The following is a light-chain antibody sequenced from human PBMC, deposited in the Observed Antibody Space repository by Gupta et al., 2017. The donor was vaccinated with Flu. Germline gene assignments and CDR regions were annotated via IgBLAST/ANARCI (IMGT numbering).Light chain of an antibody. V-gene: IGKV1D-12*01. Sequence: DIQMTQSPSSQSASVGDRVTITCRASQHISSWLAWYQQKPGKAPKLLIYAASTLVSGVPSRFSGSGFGTDFTLTISSLQHEECETYYCQQDSSLPLAFGGGTKVVIK. CDR2: AAS. CDR1: QHISSW. J-gene: IGKJ4*01. CDR3: QQDSSLPLA.